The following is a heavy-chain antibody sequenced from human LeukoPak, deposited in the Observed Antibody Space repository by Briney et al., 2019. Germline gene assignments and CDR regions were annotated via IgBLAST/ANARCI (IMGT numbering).Heavy chain of an antibody. D-gene: IGHD1-1*01. V-gene: IGHV4-59*08. CDR3: ARHERGAENLDY. CDR2: LHRSASA. Sequence: SETLSLTCSVSGASISGFYWSWLRQAPGKGLEWIGFLHRSASATYNPSLKSRVTISADTSKNQFSLKLTSVTAADTAVYYCARHERGAENLDYWGQGTLVTVSS. CDR1: GASISGFY. J-gene: IGHJ4*02.